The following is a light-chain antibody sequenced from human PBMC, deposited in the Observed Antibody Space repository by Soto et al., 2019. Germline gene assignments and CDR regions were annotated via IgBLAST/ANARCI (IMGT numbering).Light chain of an antibody. V-gene: IGKV3-11*02. CDR2: DST. CDR1: QSVGRY. CDR3: QYHTDWPPYT. J-gene: IGKJ2*01. Sequence: EMVLTQSPATLSLSPGDRATLSCRASQSVGRYLAWYQQRPGKAPRLLIYDSTNRITGIHARFSGNGSGRDCTLTISSLEHEDFAVYYCQYHTDWPPYTFCQGTTLEI.